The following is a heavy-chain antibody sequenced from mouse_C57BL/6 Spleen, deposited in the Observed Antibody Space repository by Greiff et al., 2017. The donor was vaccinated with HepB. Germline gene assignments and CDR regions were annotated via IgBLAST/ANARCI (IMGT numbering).Heavy chain of an antibody. CDR1: GFTFSDYG. CDR2: ISSGSSTI. D-gene: IGHD2-2*01. Sequence: DVMLVESGGGLVKPGGSLKLSCAASGFTFSDYGMHWVRQAPEKGLEWVAYISSGSSTIYYADTVKGRFTISRDNAKNTLFLQMTSLRSEDTAMYYCAMDHYGYEGYWGQGTTLTVSS. CDR3: AMDHYGYEGY. V-gene: IGHV5-17*01. J-gene: IGHJ2*01.